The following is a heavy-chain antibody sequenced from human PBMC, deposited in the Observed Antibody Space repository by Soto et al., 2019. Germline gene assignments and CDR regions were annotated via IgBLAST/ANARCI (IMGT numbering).Heavy chain of an antibody. CDR3: ARLVVVAACLDY. CDR1: GGSISSSVYY. J-gene: IGHJ4*02. V-gene: IGHV4-30-4*08. D-gene: IGHD2-15*01. CDR2: IYYSGST. Sequence: SETLSLTCTVSGGSISSSVYYWGWMRQPPGKGLEWIGYIYYSGSTYYNPSLKSRVTISVDTSKNQFSLKLSSVTAADTAVYYCARLVVVAACLDYWGQGTLVTVSS.